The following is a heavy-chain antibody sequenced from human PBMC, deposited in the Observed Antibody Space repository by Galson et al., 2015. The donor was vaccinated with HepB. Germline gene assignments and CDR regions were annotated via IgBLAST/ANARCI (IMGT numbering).Heavy chain of an antibody. V-gene: IGHV1-2*06. D-gene: IGHD3-10*01. CDR1: GYTFTGYY. J-gene: IGHJ3*02. CDR3: ARDRYYYGSGSYPTDI. Sequence: SVKVSCKASGYTFTGYYMHWVRQAPGQGLEWMGRINPNSGGTNYAQKFQGRVTMTRDTSISTAYMELSRLRSDDTAVYYCARDRYYYGSGSYPTDIWGQGTMVTVSS. CDR2: INPNSGGT.